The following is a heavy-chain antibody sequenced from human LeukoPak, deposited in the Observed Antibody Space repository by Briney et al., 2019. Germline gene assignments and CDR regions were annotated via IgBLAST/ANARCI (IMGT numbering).Heavy chain of an antibody. V-gene: IGHV3-48*03. CDR2: IGNRGIPP. Sequence: GGPLNFSCLPPGLGISDFELNGVPKIQPKGLNCLYNIGNRGIPPYYADSVQGRFTISRDNANNLVFLQMNSLRADDTGVYFCASRNGNLIVLVPDAISLVHAFNVWGQGTVVAVSS. CDR3: ASRNGNLIVLVPDAISLVHAFNV. CDR1: GLGISDFE. D-gene: IGHD2-2*01. J-gene: IGHJ3*01.